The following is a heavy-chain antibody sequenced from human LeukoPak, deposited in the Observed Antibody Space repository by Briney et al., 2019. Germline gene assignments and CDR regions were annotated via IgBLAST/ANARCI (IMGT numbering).Heavy chain of an antibody. Sequence: NPSETLSLTCAVYGGSFSGYYWSWIRQPPGKGLEWIGEINHSGSTNYNPSLKSRVTISVDTSRNQFSLKLSSVTAADTAVYYCARANTYGDADFDYWGQGTLVTVSS. CDR1: GGSFSGYY. D-gene: IGHD4-17*01. J-gene: IGHJ4*02. CDR2: INHSGST. CDR3: ARANTYGDADFDY. V-gene: IGHV4-34*01.